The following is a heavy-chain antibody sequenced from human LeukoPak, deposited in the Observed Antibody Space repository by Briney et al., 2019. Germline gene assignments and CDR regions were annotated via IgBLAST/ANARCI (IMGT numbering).Heavy chain of an antibody. CDR3: ARLAVIVGATDY. CDR1: GGSISSSSYY. CDR2: IYYSGST. Sequence: SETLSLTSTVSGGSISSSSYYWGWIRQPPGKGLEWIGSIYYSGSTYYNPSLKSRVTISVDTSKNQFSLKLSSVTAADTAVYYCARLAVIVGATDYWGQGTLVTVSS. J-gene: IGHJ4*02. V-gene: IGHV4-39*01. D-gene: IGHD1-26*01.